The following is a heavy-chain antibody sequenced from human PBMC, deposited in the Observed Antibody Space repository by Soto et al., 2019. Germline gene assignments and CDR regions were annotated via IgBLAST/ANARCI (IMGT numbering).Heavy chain of an antibody. Sequence: QVQLQESGPGLVKPSGTLSLTCAVSGDSITSVYGWSWVRQPPGKGMECIGEIYHSGYTNYNPSLKSRVTISVHKSKHQFSPNRSSVTAADTAVYYCARDPGVAARSKRFDNWGQGTLVTVSS. J-gene: IGHJ4*02. D-gene: IGHD6-6*01. CDR1: GDSITSVYG. CDR2: IYHSGYT. CDR3: ARDPGVAARSKRFDN. V-gene: IGHV4-4*02.